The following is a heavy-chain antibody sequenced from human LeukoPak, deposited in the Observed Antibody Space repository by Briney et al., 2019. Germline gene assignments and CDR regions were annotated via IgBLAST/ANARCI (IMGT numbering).Heavy chain of an antibody. CDR1: GFTFSSYA. Sequence: GSLRLSCAASGFTFSSYAMSWIRQPPGKGLEWIGEINHSGSTNYNPSLKSRVTISVDTSKNQFSLKLSSVTAADTAVYYCARGRSRKYSSSFDYWGQGTLVTVSS. CDR3: ARGRSRKYSSSFDY. CDR2: INHSGST. J-gene: IGHJ4*02. V-gene: IGHV4-34*01. D-gene: IGHD6-13*01.